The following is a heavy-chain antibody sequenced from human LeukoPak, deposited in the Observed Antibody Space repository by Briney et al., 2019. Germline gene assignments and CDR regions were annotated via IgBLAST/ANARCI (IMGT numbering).Heavy chain of an antibody. Sequence: PSETLSLTCAVYGGSFNGYYWSWIRQPPGKGLEWIGEISHTGSTSYNSSLRSRVTISVDTSKNQCSLKLSSVTAAYTAAYFCAIVTGYGYNIMVFFDYWGQGTLVTVSS. D-gene: IGHD5-24*01. CDR1: GGSFNGYY. CDR2: ISHTGST. J-gene: IGHJ4*02. V-gene: IGHV4-34*01. CDR3: AIVTGYGYNIMVFFDY.